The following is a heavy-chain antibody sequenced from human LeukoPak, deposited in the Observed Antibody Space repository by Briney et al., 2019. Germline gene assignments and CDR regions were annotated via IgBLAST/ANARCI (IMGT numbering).Heavy chain of an antibody. J-gene: IGHJ6*03. CDR3: ARRPNSIFRDRYHMDV. CDR1: GFTFGDYG. D-gene: IGHD3-3*01. V-gene: IGHV3-20*04. CDR2: INWNGADT. Sequence: GGSLRLSCAASGFTFGDYGLSWVRQAPGKGLEWVCGINWNGADTGYANSVKGRFAISRDNANNFMYLQMNSLRVEDTALCYCARRPNSIFRDRYHMDVGGKGTAVTVSS.